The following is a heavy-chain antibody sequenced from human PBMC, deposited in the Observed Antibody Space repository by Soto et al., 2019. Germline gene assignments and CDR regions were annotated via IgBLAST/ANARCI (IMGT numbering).Heavy chain of an antibody. J-gene: IGHJ4*02. CDR1: GDSISSYY. V-gene: IGHV4-59*01. CDR3: ALRSMAVVPEY. CDR2: LYYGRSA. Sequence: QVQLQESGPGLVKPSETLSLTCAVSGDSISSYYCMWIRQPPGKGLESIGYLYYGRSANYNPSLEXRXTXSXXTSTNQCSLTLRSMTAADTAVYYCALRSMAVVPEYWGQGTLVTVSS. D-gene: IGHD3-22*01.